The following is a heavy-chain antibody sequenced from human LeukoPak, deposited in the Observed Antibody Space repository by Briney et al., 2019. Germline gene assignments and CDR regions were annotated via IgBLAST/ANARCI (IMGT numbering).Heavy chain of an antibody. CDR1: GFTFGSYA. CDR3: ARDRYSYGNELPDY. D-gene: IGHD5-18*01. V-gene: IGHV3-30-3*01. Sequence: PGGSLRLSCAASGFTFGSYAMHWVRQAPGKGLEWVAVISYDGSNKYYADSVKGRFTISRDNSKNTLYLQMNSLRAEDMAVYYCARDRYSYGNELPDYWGQGTLVTVSS. CDR2: ISYDGSNK. J-gene: IGHJ4*02.